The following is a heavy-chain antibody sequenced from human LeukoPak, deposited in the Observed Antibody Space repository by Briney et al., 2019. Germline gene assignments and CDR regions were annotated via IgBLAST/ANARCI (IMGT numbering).Heavy chain of an antibody. CDR2: IYPGDSDT. D-gene: IGHD3-9*01. CDR3: ARSTHRSDIGFDP. V-gene: IGHV5-51*01. J-gene: IGHJ5*02. CDR1: GYSFTSYW. Sequence: GESLKISCKGSGYSFTSYWIGWVRQMPGKGLEWMGIIYPGDSDTRYSPSFQGQVTISADKSISTAYLQWSSLKAPDTAMYYCARSTHRSDIGFDPWGQGTLVTVS.